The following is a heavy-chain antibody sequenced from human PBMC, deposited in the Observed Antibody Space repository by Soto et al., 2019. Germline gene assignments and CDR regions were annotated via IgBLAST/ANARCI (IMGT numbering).Heavy chain of an antibody. CDR3: AREVGVPAARLYNWFDP. D-gene: IGHD2-2*01. CDR1: GGSFSGYY. V-gene: IGHV4-34*01. CDR2: INHSGST. J-gene: IGHJ5*02. Sequence: PSETLSLTCAAYGGSFSGYYWSWIRQPPGKGLEWIGEINHSGSTNYNPSLKSRVTISVDTSKNQFSLKLSSVTAADTAVYYCAREVGVPAARLYNWFDPWGQGTLVTVSS.